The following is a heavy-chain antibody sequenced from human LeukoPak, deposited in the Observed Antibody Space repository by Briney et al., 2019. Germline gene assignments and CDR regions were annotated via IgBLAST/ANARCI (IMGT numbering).Heavy chain of an antibody. CDR2: IKGDGSDK. Sequence: GGSLRLSCAASGFTFSSYEMNWARQAPGKGLEWVANIKGDGSDKNYVDSVKGRFTISRDNAKNSMYLEMNSLRGDDTAVYYCAREGLPAAGDCWGQGTLVTVSS. CDR1: GFTFSSYE. D-gene: IGHD2-2*01. CDR3: AREGLPAAGDC. J-gene: IGHJ4*02. V-gene: IGHV3-7*01.